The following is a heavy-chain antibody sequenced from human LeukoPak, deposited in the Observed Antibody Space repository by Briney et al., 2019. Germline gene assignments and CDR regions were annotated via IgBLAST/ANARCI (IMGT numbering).Heavy chain of an antibody. CDR1: GFTFSSYW. CDR2: MKQDGSEK. CDR3: ARPERGYCSSTSCYALGYFQH. V-gene: IGHV3-7*03. J-gene: IGHJ1*01. Sequence: GGSLRLSCAASGFTFSSYWMSWVCQAPGKGLEWVANMKQDGSEKYYVDSVKGRFTISRDNAKNSLYLQMNSLRAEDTAVYYCARPERGYCSSTSCYALGYFQHWGQGTLVTVSS. D-gene: IGHD2-2*01.